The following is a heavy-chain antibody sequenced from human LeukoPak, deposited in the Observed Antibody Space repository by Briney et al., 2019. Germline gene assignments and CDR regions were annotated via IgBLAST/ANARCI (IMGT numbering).Heavy chain of an antibody. J-gene: IGHJ5*02. CDR1: GSSISSSNYY. V-gene: IGHV4-39*01. CDR3: ARLPTGFPNWFDP. CDR2: IYYSGNT. Sequence: SETLSLTCTVSGSSISSSNYYWAWIRQPPGKGLEWIWTIYYSGNTYYNPSLQSRVTISVDTSKNEFSLKVNSVTAADTAVYYCARLPTGFPNWFDPWGQGTRVTVSS. D-gene: IGHD2-8*02.